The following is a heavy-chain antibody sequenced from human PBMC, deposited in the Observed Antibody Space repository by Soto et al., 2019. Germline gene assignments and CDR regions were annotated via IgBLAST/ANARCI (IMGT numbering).Heavy chain of an antibody. CDR3: ARFVRHQLPTIDF. J-gene: IGHJ4*02. CDR2: MNPESTNT. CDR1: GYTFTSYD. D-gene: IGHD2-2*01. V-gene: IGHV1-8*01. Sequence: QVQLVQSGAEVKKPGASVRVSCKASGYTFTSYDINWVRQATGQGLEWMGWMNPESTNTGYAQKFQVRVTMTRDTSISTAYMELSSLRSEDTAVYYCARFVRHQLPTIDFWGQGTLVTVSS.